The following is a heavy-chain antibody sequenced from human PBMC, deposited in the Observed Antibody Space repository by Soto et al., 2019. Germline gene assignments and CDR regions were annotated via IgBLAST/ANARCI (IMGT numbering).Heavy chain of an antibody. J-gene: IGHJ6*02. D-gene: IGHD4-4*01. CDR3: ARPETTGPPTGYYYGMDV. V-gene: IGHV1-69*13. CDR2: IIPMFGTA. Sequence: SVKVSCKASGGTFRSSAISWVRQSPGRGLEWVGGIIPMFGTADYAQRLELRVTITADESANTVYMELIRLRPEDTAVYYCARPETTGPPTGYYYGMDVWGQGTTVTVSS. CDR1: GGTFRSSA.